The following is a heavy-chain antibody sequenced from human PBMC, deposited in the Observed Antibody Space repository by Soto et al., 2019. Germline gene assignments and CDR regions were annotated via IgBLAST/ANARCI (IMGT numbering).Heavy chain of an antibody. CDR3: ARGDSKYLGWFDP. CDR1: GYTFTSYA. J-gene: IGHJ5*02. V-gene: IGHV1-3*01. D-gene: IGHD4-4*01. Sequence: GASVKVSCKASGYTFTSYAMHWVRQAPGQRLEWMGWINAGNGNTKYSQKFQGRVTITRDTSASTAYMELSSLRSEDTAVYYCARGDSKYLGWFDPWGQRTLVTVSS. CDR2: INAGNGNT.